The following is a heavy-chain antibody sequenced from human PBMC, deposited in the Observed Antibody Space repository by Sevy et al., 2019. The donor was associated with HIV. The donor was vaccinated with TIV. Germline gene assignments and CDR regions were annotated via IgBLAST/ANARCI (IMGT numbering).Heavy chain of an antibody. CDR3: AKDPALYCSSTSCSIY. CDR2: ISGSGGST. J-gene: IGHJ4*01. Sequence: GGSLRLSCAASGFIFSTYAMSWVRQAPGKGLECVSAISGSGGSTYYADSVKGRFTISRDISKNTLYLQMNSLRAEDTAVYYCAKDPALYCSSTSCSIYWGHGTLVTVSS. CDR1: GFIFSTYA. D-gene: IGHD2-2*01. V-gene: IGHV3-23*01.